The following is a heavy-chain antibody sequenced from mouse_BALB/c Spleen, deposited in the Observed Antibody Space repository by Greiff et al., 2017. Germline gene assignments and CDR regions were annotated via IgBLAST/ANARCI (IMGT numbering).Heavy chain of an antibody. CDR1: GFTFSSFG. D-gene: IGHD1-1*01. Sequence: DVKLQESGGGLVQPGGSRKLSCAASGFTFSSFGMHWVRQAPEKGLEWVAYISSGSSTIYYADTVKGRFTISRDNPKNTLVLQMTSLRSEDTAMYYCARDYGFAYWGQGTLVTVSA. J-gene: IGHJ3*01. V-gene: IGHV5-17*02. CDR2: ISSGSSTI. CDR3: ARDYGFAY.